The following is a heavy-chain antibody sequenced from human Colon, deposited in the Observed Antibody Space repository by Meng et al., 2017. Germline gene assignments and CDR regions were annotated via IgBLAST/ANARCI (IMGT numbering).Heavy chain of an antibody. V-gene: IGHV4-4*02. Sequence: VSRPEVGQGLVTTSGTLSLPCAVTGDSITYDNWWMWLRQPPGKGLEWIGEIHHGRGTNYTPALRSRVTFSLDKSRNQLSLTLTSATAADTAVYYCARNGFYSLGYWGPGDLVTVSS. CDR2: IHHGRGT. D-gene: IGHD3-22*01. CDR1: GDSITYDNW. CDR3: ARNGFYSLGY. J-gene: IGHJ4*02.